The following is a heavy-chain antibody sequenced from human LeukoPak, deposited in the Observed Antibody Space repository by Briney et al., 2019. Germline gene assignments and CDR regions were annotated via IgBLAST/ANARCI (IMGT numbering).Heavy chain of an antibody. J-gene: IGHJ4*02. V-gene: IGHV4-30-2*01. CDR1: GGSISSGGYY. Sequence: SETLSLTCTVSGGSISSGGYYWSWIRQPPGKGLEWIGYIYHSGSTYYNPSLKSRVTISVDTSKNQFSLKLSSVTAADTAVYYCARLGPVTSLWDYWGQGTLVTVSS. CDR3: ARLGPVTSLWDY. D-gene: IGHD4-17*01. CDR2: IYHSGST.